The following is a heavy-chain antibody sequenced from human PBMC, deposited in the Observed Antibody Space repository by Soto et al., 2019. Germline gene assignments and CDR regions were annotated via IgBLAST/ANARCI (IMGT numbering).Heavy chain of an antibody. D-gene: IGHD4-17*01. CDR3: ATDNYGDYAERLLDY. CDR1: GFTFSSYW. CDR2: INSDGSST. V-gene: IGHV3-74*01. Sequence: GGSLRLSCAASGFTFSSYWMHWVRQAPGKGLVWVSRINSDGSSTSYADSVKDRFTISRDNAKNTLYLQMNSLRAEDTAVYYCATDNYGDYAERLLDYWGQGTLVTVSS. J-gene: IGHJ4*02.